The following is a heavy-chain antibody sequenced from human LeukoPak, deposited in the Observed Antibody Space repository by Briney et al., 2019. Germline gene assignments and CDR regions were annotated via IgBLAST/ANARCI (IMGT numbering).Heavy chain of an antibody. D-gene: IGHD3-22*01. J-gene: IGHJ6*02. CDR1: GFTFSSYG. Sequence: GGSLRLSCAASGFTFSSYGMHWVRQAPGKGLEWVAVIWYDGSNKYYADSVKGRFTISRDNSKNTLHLQMNSLRAEDTAVYYCARVLLPLYGMDVWGQGTTVTVSS. CDR2: IWYDGSNK. V-gene: IGHV3-33*08. CDR3: ARVLLPLYGMDV.